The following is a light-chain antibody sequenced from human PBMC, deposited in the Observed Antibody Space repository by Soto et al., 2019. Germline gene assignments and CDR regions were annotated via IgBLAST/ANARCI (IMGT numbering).Light chain of an antibody. CDR3: QQYNNWPPT. CDR1: QSVSGN. J-gene: IGKJ1*01. V-gene: IGKV3-15*01. Sequence: EIVMTQSPPTLSVSPGERATLSCRASQSVSGNLAWYQQKPGQAPRLLIYGASTGATGIPARFSGSGSGTEFTLTISSLQSEDFAVYYCQQYNNWPPTFGQGTKVEIK. CDR2: GAS.